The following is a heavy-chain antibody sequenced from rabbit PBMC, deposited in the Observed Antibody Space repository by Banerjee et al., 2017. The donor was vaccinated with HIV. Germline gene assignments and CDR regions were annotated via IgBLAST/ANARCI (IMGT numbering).Heavy chain of an antibody. D-gene: IGHD1-1*01. J-gene: IGHJ6*01. CDR2: ISTSSDIT. V-gene: IGHV1S45*01. CDR1: GFSFSSSYW. CDR3: ARRGTSGDYAL. Sequence: QEQLEESGGDLVKPEGSLTLTCTASGFSFSSSYWISWVRQAPGKGLEWIACISTSSDITYYASWAKGRFTIAKTSSTTVTLQMTSLTAADTATYFCARRGTSGDYALWGPGTLVTVS.